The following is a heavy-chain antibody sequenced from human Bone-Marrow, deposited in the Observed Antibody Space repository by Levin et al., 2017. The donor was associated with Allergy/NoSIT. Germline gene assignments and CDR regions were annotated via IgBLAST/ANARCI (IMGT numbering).Heavy chain of an antibody. Sequence: PGGSLRLSCAASGFTFSSYWMNWVRQAPGKGLEWVAKINQDGSEKFYVDFVKGRFTVSRDNANNLLSLQMSSLRVEDTAVYYCARVFLSSDANRYRHYDYWGQGALVTVSS. D-gene: IGHD3-3*01. CDR2: INQDGSEK. V-gene: IGHV3-7*01. CDR1: GFTFSSYW. CDR3: ARVFLSSDANRYRHYDY. J-gene: IGHJ4*02.